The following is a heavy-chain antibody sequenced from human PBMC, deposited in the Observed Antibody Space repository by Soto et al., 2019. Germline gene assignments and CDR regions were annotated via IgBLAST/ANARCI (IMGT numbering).Heavy chain of an antibody. CDR1: GGTFSSYA. CDR2: IIPIFGTA. D-gene: IGHD2-15*01. V-gene: IGHV1-69*13. CDR3: ARDSDGVVAY. J-gene: IGHJ4*02. Sequence: GASVKVSCKASGGTFSSYAISWVRQAPGQGLEWMGGIIPIFGTASYAQKFQGRVTITADESTSTAYMELSSLRSEDTAVYYCARDSDGVVAYWGQGTLVTVSS.